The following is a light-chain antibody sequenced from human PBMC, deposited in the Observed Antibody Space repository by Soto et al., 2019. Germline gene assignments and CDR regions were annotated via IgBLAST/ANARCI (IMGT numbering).Light chain of an antibody. Sequence: EIVMTQSPATLSVSPGERATLSCRASQSVSSNLAWYQQKPGQAPRLLIYGASTKATSVPARFSGSGSGTEFNLTISILHAEDFAVYYWQQYNNWPRTFGKGTKLEIK. CDR2: GAS. V-gene: IGKV3-15*01. CDR1: QSVSSN. J-gene: IGKJ1*01. CDR3: QQYNNWPRT.